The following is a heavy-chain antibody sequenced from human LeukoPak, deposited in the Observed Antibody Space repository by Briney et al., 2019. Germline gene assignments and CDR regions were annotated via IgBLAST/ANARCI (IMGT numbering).Heavy chain of an antibody. CDR1: GGSISSSHYY. CDR3: ARQSSDYYYYYIDV. Sequence: SETLSLTCTVSGGSISSSHYYWGWIRQSPGKGLEWIVSIYYSGTTYYNPSLESRVTISDDTSKNRFSLMLTSLTAADTAVYYCARQSSDYYYYYIDVWGEGTTVIVPS. J-gene: IGHJ6*03. CDR2: IYYSGTT. V-gene: IGHV4-39*01.